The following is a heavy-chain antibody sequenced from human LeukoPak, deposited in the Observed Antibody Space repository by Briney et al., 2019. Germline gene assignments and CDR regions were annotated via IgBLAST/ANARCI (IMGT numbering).Heavy chain of an antibody. Sequence: PGGSLRLSCAASGFTFSSYAMSWVRQAPGKSLEWVAVISYDGNIKYYADSVKGRSSISRDNSKNTLYLQMNSLRVEDTALYYCARGGHSSGWRPNEYLHHWGQGTLVSVSS. CDR2: ISYDGNIK. CDR3: ARGGHSSGWRPNEYLHH. CDR1: GFTFSSYA. D-gene: IGHD6-19*01. J-gene: IGHJ1*01. V-gene: IGHV3-30-3*01.